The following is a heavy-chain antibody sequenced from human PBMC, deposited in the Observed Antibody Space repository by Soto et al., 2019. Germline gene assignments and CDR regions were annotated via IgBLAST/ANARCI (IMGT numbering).Heavy chain of an antibody. J-gene: IGHJ4*02. CDR2: TSGSGDNT. V-gene: IGHV3-23*01. CDR1: GYSFDEYA. D-gene: IGHD5-12*01. Sequence: GGSLWLQCAAYGYSFDEYAIICVRQPAGKGLEWVSATSGSGDNTYYADSVKGRFTISRDNSKNTLYLQLNSLRAEDTAVYYCAKGYYSGYDLAYFDYWGQGTLVTVSS. CDR3: AKGYYSGYDLAYFDY.